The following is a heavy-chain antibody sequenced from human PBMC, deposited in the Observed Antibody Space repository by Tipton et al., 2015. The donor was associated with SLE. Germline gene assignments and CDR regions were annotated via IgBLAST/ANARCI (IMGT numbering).Heavy chain of an antibody. Sequence: TLSLTCTVSGASIQVDSYYWSWIRQPAGKGLEWIGQIHNSGSTNYNPSLKSRVTLSLDTSKNQFSLQLRFVNAADTAVYYCARGLRADSTSHFDHWGPGTLVTVSS. V-gene: IGHV4-61*09. CDR3: ARGLRADSTSHFDH. D-gene: IGHD6-13*01. J-gene: IGHJ4*02. CDR2: IHNSGST. CDR1: GASIQVDSYY.